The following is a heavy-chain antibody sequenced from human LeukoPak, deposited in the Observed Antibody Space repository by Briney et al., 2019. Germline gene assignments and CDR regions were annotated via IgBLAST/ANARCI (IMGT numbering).Heavy chain of an antibody. D-gene: IGHD2-2*01. CDR1: GGSFSGYY. V-gene: IGHV4-34*01. CDR3: ARGIVVVPAAIPIRYYYYYMDV. Sequence: SETLFLTCAVYGGSFSGYYWSWIRQPPGKGLEWIGEINHSGSTNYNPSLKSRVTISVDTSKNQFSLKLSSVTAADTAVYYCARGIVVVPAAIPIRYYYYYMDVWGKGTTVTVSS. J-gene: IGHJ6*03. CDR2: INHSGST.